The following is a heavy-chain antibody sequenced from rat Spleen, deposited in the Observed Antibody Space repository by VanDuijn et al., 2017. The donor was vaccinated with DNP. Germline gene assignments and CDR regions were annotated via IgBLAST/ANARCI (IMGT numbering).Heavy chain of an antibody. Sequence: EVQLVESGGGPVQPGRSLKLSCVASGFIFSNHWMTWIRQAPGKGLEWVASITNNGDRTYYSDSVKGRFSISRDNAKSTLYLQVNSLRSEDTATYYCARSDSYGFPYWGQGTLVTVSS. CDR2: ITNNGDRT. D-gene: IGHD1-2*01. CDR3: ARSDSYGFPY. CDR1: GFIFSNHW. J-gene: IGHJ3*01. V-gene: IGHV5-31*01.